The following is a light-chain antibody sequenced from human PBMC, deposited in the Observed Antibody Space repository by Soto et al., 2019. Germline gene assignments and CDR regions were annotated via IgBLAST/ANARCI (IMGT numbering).Light chain of an antibody. V-gene: IGKV1-8*01. CDR2: AAS. J-gene: IGKJ2*01. CDR1: QGISSY. Sequence: AIRMTQSPSSLSASPGDRVTITCRASQGISSYLAWYQQKPGKAPKLLIYAASTLQSGVPSRFSGSGSGTDFTLTISCLQSEDFATYYCKQYYSYPYTFGQGTKLEIK. CDR3: KQYYSYPYT.